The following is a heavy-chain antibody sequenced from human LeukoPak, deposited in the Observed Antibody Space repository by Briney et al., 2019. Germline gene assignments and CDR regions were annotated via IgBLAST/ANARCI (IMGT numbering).Heavy chain of an antibody. CDR1: GGSISSSSYY. CDR3: ARSRGGYGDYGSWFDP. Sequence: SETLSLTCTVSGGSISSSSYYWSWIRQPPGKGLEWIGEINHSGSTNYNPSLKSRVTISVDTSKNQFSLKLSSVTAADTGVYYCARSRGGYGDYGSWFDPWGQGILVTVSS. J-gene: IGHJ5*02. CDR2: INHSGST. V-gene: IGHV4-39*07. D-gene: IGHD3-16*01.